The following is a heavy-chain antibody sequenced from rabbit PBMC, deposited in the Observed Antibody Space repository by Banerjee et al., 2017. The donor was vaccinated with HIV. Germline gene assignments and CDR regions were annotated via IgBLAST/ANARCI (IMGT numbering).Heavy chain of an antibody. D-gene: IGHD8-1*01. J-gene: IGHJ4*01. V-gene: IGHV1S40*01. CDR2: IYAGSSGST. CDR1: GFDLSTSYY. CDR3: ARWGTGSSYGIFDL. Sequence: QSLEESGGGLVKPEGSLTLTCTASGFDLSTSYYMCWVRQAPGKGLELIACIYAGSSGSTWYASWAKGRFTISKTSSTTVTLQMTSLTAADTATYFCARWGTGSSYGIFDLWGPGPWSPS.